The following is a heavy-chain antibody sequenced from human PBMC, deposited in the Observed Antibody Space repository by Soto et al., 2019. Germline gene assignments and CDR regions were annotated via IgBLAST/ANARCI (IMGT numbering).Heavy chain of an antibody. V-gene: IGHV1-18*04. CDR2: ISAYNGNT. CDR1: DYTFTSYG. D-gene: IGHD6-13*01. CDR3: ARDSAAAGPFDY. Sequence: ASVKVSCKASDYTFTSYGISWVRQAPGQGLEWMGWISAYNGNTNYAQKLQGRVTMTTDTSTSTAYMELRSLRSDDTAVYYCARDSAAAGPFDYWGQGTLVTVSS. J-gene: IGHJ4*02.